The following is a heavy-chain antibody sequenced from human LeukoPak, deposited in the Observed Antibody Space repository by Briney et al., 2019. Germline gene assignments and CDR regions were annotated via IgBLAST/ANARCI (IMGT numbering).Heavy chain of an antibody. D-gene: IGHD4-17*01. V-gene: IGHV1-18*01. CDR3: ARCGAAVTTHFSH. Sequence: ASVKVSCKASGYTFTSYGITWARQAPGQGLEYLGWISASDGTTNYAQKVQDRVTMTTDTSTSTAYLELRSLRSEDTAVYYCARCGAAVTTHFSHWGQGTLVTVSS. CDR2: ISASDGTT. CDR1: GYTFTSYG. J-gene: IGHJ4*02.